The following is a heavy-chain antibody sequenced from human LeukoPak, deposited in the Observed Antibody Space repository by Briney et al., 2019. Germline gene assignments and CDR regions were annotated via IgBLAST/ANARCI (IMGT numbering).Heavy chain of an antibody. CDR3: ARDEGGSYYVY. J-gene: IGHJ4*02. D-gene: IGHD1-26*01. CDR2: INPSGGDT. CDR1: GYTFTRYY. V-gene: IGHV1-46*01. Sequence: ASVKVSCKASGYTFTRYYMHWVRQAPGQGLEWMGIINPSGGDTSYAQKFQGRVTMTRDTSTSTVYMELSSLRSEDTAVYYCARDEGGSYYVYWGQGTLVTVSS.